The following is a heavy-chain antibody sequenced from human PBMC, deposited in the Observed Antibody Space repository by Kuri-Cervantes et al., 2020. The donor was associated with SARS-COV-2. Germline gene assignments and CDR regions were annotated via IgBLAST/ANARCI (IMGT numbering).Heavy chain of an antibody. J-gene: IGHJ6*02. V-gene: IGHV1-18*01. CDR3: ARDHPIAVAGIVREYGMDV. D-gene: IGHD6-19*01. CDR1: GYTFTSYG. CDR2: ISAYNGNT. Sequence: ASVKVSCKASGYTFTSYGISWVRQAPGQGLEWMGWISAYNGNTKHAQKLQGRVTMTRDTSTSTAYMELRSLRSDDTAVYYRARDHPIAVAGIVREYGMDVWGQGTTVTVSS.